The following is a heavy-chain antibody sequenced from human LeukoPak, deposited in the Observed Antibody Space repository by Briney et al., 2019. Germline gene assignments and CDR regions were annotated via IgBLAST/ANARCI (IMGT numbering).Heavy chain of an antibody. D-gene: IGHD5-12*01. Sequence: SETLSLTCTVSSGSISTSNYYWGWVRQPPGKTLEWIGNIFYSGSTYYSPSLKSRVTISVDTSKNQFSLKLSSVTAADTAVYYCARAGGYSGYDYFFNYYYYMDVWGKGTTVTVSS. CDR2: IFYSGST. V-gene: IGHV4-39*07. J-gene: IGHJ6*03. CDR3: ARAGGYSGYDYFFNYYYYMDV. CDR1: SGSISTSNYY.